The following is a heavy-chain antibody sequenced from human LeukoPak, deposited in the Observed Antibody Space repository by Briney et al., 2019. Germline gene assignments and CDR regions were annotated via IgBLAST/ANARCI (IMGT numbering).Heavy chain of an antibody. CDR2: VYYSGST. D-gene: IGHD3-9*01. Sequence: SETLSLTCTVSGDSINSHTYYWAWIRQPPGKGLEWIGSVYYSGSTDYNPSLLSRVTISIDTSMNQFSLKLTSVTAADTAVYYCARGRGRYFDWLPGPYGMDVWGQGTTVTVSS. V-gene: IGHV4-39*07. J-gene: IGHJ6*02. CDR3: ARGRGRYFDWLPGPYGMDV. CDR1: GDSINSHTYY.